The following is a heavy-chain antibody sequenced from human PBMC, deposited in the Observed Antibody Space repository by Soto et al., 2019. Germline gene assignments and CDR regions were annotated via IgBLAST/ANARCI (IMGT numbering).Heavy chain of an antibody. CDR2: ISSSAIAT. V-gene: IGHV3-11*01. Sequence: CCAAGMLSACDNFVGRLLQAQGKGLEWLAYISSSAIATYYADSVRGRFTISGDNAKNSLILQMNSLRVEDTAVYYCVRVVAGYRYDYWRGFDPWGQGT. J-gene: IGHJ5*02. CDR1: MLSACDNF. D-gene: IGHD3-3*01. CDR3: VRVVAGYRYDYWRGFDP.